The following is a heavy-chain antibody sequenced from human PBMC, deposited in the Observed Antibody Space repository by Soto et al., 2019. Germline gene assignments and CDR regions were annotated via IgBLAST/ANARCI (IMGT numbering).Heavy chain of an antibody. J-gene: IGHJ4*02. V-gene: IGHV3-74*01. CDR3: AKGPPVGATTADF. Sequence: PGGSLRLSCAASGFTFSSCWMHWVRQTPGKGLVWVSRINSDGSSTTYADSVKGRFTISRDNAKNTLYLQMNSLRAEDTAVYYCAKGPPVGATTADFWGQGTLVTVSS. CDR2: INSDGSST. CDR1: GFTFSSCW. D-gene: IGHD1-26*01.